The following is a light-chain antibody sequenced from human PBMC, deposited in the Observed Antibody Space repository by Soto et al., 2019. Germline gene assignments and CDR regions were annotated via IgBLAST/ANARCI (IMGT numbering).Light chain of an antibody. J-gene: IGKJ1*01. V-gene: IGKV2-24*01. CDR2: KIS. CDR3: MQVTHFPWT. Sequence: DIVMTQTPLSSPVTLGQPVSISCRSSQRLVHSNGKTYLSWLHQTPGQPPRLVIYKISERFSGVPDRYSGSGAETDFTLRISRVEAEDVGVYYCMQVTHFPWTFGQGTKVEVK. CDR1: QRLVHSNGKTY.